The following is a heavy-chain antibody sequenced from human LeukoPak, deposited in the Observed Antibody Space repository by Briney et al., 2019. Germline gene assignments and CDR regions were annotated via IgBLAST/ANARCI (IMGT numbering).Heavy chain of an antibody. Sequence: GGSLRLSCAPSGLAFSSDWMLLVRQVPGKGLVWVSRINGDGTMTNYADFAKGRFTISRDNTKNILYLQMNDLRVDDSAIYYCSRSQLDYWGQGVLVTVSS. V-gene: IGHV3-74*01. CDR1: GLAFSSDW. J-gene: IGHJ4*02. D-gene: IGHD6-19*01. CDR2: INGDGTMT. CDR3: SRSQLDY.